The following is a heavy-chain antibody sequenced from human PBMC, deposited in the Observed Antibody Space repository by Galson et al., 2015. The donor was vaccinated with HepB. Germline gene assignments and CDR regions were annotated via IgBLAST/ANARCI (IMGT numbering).Heavy chain of an antibody. CDR3: ARDAYYYDSSGKGIAFDI. CDR2: IIPIFGIA. J-gene: IGHJ3*02. D-gene: IGHD3-22*01. V-gene: IGHV1-69*17. CDR1: GGTFSSSA. Sequence: VKVSCKASGGTFSSSAISWVRQAPGQGLEWMGGIIPIFGIANYAQKFQGRVTITADKSTSTAYMELSSLRSEDTAVYYCARDAYYYDSSGKGIAFDIWGQGTMVTVSS.